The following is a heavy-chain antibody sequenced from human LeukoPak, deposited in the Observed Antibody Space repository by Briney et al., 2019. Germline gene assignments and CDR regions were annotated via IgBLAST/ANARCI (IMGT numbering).Heavy chain of an antibody. Sequence: GGSLRLSCAASGFTFSSYAMSWVRQAPGKGLEWVSAISGSGGSTYYADSVKGRFTISRDNSKNTLYLQMNSLGAEDTAVYYCAKRGYVSPEEYFQHWGQGTLVTVSS. CDR2: ISGSGGST. J-gene: IGHJ1*01. CDR3: AKRGYVSPEEYFQH. CDR1: GFTFSSYA. V-gene: IGHV3-23*01. D-gene: IGHD3-16*01.